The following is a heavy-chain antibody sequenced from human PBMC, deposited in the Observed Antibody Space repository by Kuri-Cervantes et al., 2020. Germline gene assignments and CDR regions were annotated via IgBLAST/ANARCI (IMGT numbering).Heavy chain of an antibody. D-gene: IGHD3-10*01. J-gene: IGHJ4*02. CDR1: GFTFSSYS. CDR3: ARRSGGGGSYDY. CDR2: ISSSSSYI. Sequence: GESLKISCAASGFTFSSYSMNWVRQAPGKGLEWVSSISSSSSYIYYADSVKGRFTISRDNAKNSLYLQMNSLRAEDTAVYYCARRSGGGGSYDYWSQGTLVTVSS. V-gene: IGHV3-21*01.